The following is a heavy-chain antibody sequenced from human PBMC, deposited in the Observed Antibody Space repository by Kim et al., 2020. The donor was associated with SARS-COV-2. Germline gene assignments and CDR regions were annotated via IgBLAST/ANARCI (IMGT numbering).Heavy chain of an antibody. Sequence: YADSVKGRFTISRDNAKNTLYLQMNSLRAEDTAVYYCARDWGDGYNFFDYWGQGTLVTVSS. V-gene: IGHV3-74*01. CDR3: ARDWGDGYNFFDY. D-gene: IGHD5-12*01. J-gene: IGHJ4*02.